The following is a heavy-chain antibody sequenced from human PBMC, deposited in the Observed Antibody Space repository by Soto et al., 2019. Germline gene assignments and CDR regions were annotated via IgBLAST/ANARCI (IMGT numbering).Heavy chain of an antibody. J-gene: IGHJ4*02. CDR1: GYTFSSYD. CDR3: ARDTGDGTFDF. Sequence: GASVKVSCKASGYTFSSYDMHWVRQAPGQRLEWMGWINAGYGNTKSSQKFQDRVTISRDTSASTGYMELTSLRSEDTAVYYCARDTGDGTFDFWGQGTMVTVSS. D-gene: IGHD7-27*01. V-gene: IGHV1-3*01. CDR2: INAGYGNT.